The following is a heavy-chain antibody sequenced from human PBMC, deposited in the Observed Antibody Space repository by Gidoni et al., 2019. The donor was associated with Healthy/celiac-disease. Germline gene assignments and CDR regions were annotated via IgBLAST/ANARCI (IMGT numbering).Heavy chain of an antibody. J-gene: IGHJ6*02. Sequence: EVQLEESGGGLVQPGGSLRLSCVGSGFIFSSYEMNWVRQAPGKGLEWVSYINHRGSTIYYADSVNGRFTISRDNAKNSLYLQMNSLRAEDTAVYYCARDYYGMDVWGQGTTVTVSS. V-gene: IGHV3-48*03. CDR1: GFIFSSYE. CDR3: ARDYYGMDV. CDR2: INHRGSTI.